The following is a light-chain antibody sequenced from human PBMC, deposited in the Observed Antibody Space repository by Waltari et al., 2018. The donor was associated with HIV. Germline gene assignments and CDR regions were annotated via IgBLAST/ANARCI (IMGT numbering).Light chain of an antibody. CDR1: QRIGNT. J-gene: IGKJ1*01. CDR2: DSS. Sequence: VLSQCPGTASVSPGARATLSCRTSQRIGNTLVWYQMKPGQSPMLVIYDSSTRATGIPVRFSGSGSGTEFTLTISSLQSEDFAVYFCQQYNNWPRTFGQGTKVEI. CDR3: QQYNNWPRT. V-gene: IGKV3-15*01.